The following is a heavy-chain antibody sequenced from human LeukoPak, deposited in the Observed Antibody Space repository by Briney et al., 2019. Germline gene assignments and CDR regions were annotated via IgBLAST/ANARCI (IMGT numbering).Heavy chain of an antibody. J-gene: IGHJ4*02. CDR1: GYTFTGYY. Sequence: ASVKVSCKASGYTFTGYYMHWVRQAPGQGLEWMGWINPNSGGTNYAQKFQGRVTMTRDTSISTAYMELSRLRSDDTAVYYFARVNYDFWSGYYNSWGQGTLVTVSS. CDR2: INPNSGGT. V-gene: IGHV1-2*02. D-gene: IGHD3-3*01. CDR3: ARVNYDFWSGYYNS.